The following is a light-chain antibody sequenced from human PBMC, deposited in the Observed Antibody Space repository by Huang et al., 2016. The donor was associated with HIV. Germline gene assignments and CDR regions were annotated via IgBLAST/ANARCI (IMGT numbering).Light chain of an antibody. Sequence: EIVLTQSPVTLSLSPGERATLSCRASQSVVNYLAWYQQRPGQAPSLLIYDASNRATGVPDRISGGGSGPDFALTISSLEPEDFAVYYCQQRTNWPLTFGGGTKVEIK. J-gene: IGKJ4*01. CDR1: QSVVNY. CDR3: QQRTNWPLT. V-gene: IGKV3-11*01. CDR2: DAS.